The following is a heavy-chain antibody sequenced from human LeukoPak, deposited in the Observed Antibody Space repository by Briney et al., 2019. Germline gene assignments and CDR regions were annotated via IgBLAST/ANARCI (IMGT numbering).Heavy chain of an antibody. Sequence: GGSLRLSCAASGFTFSSYALTWVRQAPGKGLEWVSAISGSSDSTLFADSVKGRFTISRDNSKNTLYLQMNSLRAEDTAVYYCAKTQPGCKSTRLPRLFGMGGLGQGTTVTGSS. CDR1: GFTFSSYA. J-gene: IGHJ6*02. CDR2: ISGSSDST. CDR3: AKTQPGCKSTRLPRLFGMGG. V-gene: IGHV3-23*01. D-gene: IGHD2/OR15-2a*01.